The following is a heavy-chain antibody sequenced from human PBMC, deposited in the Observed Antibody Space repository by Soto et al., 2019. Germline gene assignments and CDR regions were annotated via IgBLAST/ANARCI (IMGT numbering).Heavy chain of an antibody. CDR1: GFTFSSYA. V-gene: IGHV3-23*01. Sequence: EVQLLESGGGLVQPGGSLRLSCAASGFTFSSYAMSWVRQAPGKGLEWVSAISGSGGSTYYADSVKGRFTISRENSKNTLYLQMNRLRAEDTDVYYCAKGGGIVVVAPLDYWGQGTLVTVSA. D-gene: IGHD2-15*01. CDR2: ISGSGGST. J-gene: IGHJ4*02. CDR3: AKGGGIVVVAPLDY.